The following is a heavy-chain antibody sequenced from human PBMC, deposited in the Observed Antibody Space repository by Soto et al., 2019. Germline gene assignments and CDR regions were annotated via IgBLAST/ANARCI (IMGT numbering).Heavy chain of an antibody. Sequence: EVQLVESGGGLVQPGGSLRLSCAASGFTFSSYWMSWVRQAPGKGLEWVANIKQDGSEKYYVDSVKGRFTISRDNAKNSLYLQMNSLRAEDTAVYYCARDLGEWYGDYEGDWFDPWGQGTLVTVSS. CDR1: GFTFSSYW. D-gene: IGHD4-17*01. J-gene: IGHJ5*02. CDR3: ARDLGEWYGDYEGDWFDP. V-gene: IGHV3-7*01. CDR2: IKQDGSEK.